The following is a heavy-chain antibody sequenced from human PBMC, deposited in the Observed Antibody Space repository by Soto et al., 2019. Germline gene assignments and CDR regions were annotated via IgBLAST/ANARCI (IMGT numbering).Heavy chain of an antibody. CDR2: TWYDGSNK. CDR1: GFTFSSYG. CDR3: AREFYCSSTSCYDDAFDI. D-gene: IGHD2-2*01. J-gene: IGHJ3*02. Sequence: GGSLRLSCAASGFTFSSYGMHWVRQAPGKGLEWVAVTWYDGSNKYYADSVKGRFTISRDNSKNTLNLQMNSLRAEDTAVYYCAREFYCSSTSCYDDAFDIWGQGTMVTVSS. V-gene: IGHV3-33*01.